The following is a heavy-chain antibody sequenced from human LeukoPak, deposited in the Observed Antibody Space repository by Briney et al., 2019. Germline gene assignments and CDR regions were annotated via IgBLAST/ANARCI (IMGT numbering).Heavy chain of an antibody. CDR1: GFPFSSYW. V-gene: IGHV3-7*01. D-gene: IGHD3-16*01. CDR3: ASNWGSYPGY. Sequence: HPGGSLRLSCAASGFPFSSYWMTWVRQAPGKGLEWVANIKEDGSEKYYVDSVKGRFSISRDNAKNSLYLQMNRLRAEDRALYYCASNWGSYPGYWGQGVLVTVSS. J-gene: IGHJ4*02. CDR2: IKEDGSEK.